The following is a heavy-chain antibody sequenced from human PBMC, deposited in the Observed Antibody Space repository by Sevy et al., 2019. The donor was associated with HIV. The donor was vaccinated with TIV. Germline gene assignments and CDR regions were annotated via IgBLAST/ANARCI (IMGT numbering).Heavy chain of an antibody. CDR1: GFTFSRFW. V-gene: IGHV3-30*19. Sequence: GGSLRLSCAASGFTFSRFWMSWVRQAPGKGLEWVAVISYDGSSKYYPDSVKGRFTISRDNAKNTLYLQMNRLRPEDTAVYFCAILGVDCVSTNCYGMRSLSFDFWGQGTLVTVSS. D-gene: IGHD2-2*01. J-gene: IGHJ4*02. CDR2: ISYDGSSK. CDR3: AILGVDCVSTNCYGMRSLSFDF.